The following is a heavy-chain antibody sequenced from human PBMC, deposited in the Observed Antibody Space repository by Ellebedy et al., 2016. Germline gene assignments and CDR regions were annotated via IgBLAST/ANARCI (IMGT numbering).Heavy chain of an antibody. D-gene: IGHD5-18*01. Sequence: ASVKVSCKASGGTFSSYAISWVRQAPGQGLEWMGGIIPIFGTANYAQKFQGRVTITADESTSTAYMELSSLRSEDTAVYYCARDPASGYSYGYFDYWGQGTLVTVSS. CDR2: IIPIFGTA. CDR3: ARDPASGYSYGYFDY. V-gene: IGHV1-69*13. CDR1: GGTFSSYA. J-gene: IGHJ4*02.